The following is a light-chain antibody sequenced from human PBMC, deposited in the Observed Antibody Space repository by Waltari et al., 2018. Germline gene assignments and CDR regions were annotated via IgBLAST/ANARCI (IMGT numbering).Light chain of an antibody. Sequence: QTVVTQEPSFSVSPGGTVTLTCGLTSGSVYSSYYPSWYQQTPGQAPRPLIYSTNTRSSGVPDRFSGSILGNKAALPITGAQADDESDYYCVLYMGGGILFGGGTKLTVL. J-gene: IGLJ3*02. CDR3: VLYMGGGIL. V-gene: IGLV8-61*01. CDR1: SGSVYSSYY. CDR2: STN.